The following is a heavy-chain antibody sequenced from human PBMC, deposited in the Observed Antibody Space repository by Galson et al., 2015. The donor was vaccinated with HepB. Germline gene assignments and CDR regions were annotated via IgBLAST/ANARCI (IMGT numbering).Heavy chain of an antibody. D-gene: IGHD2-2*01. V-gene: IGHV1-46*01. CDR1: GYTFTTYY. CDR2: INPSGDTT. Sequence: SVKVSCKASGYTFTTYYIHWVRQAPGQGLEWMGIINPSGDTTTYAQKFQGRVTMTRDTSTSTVYMELSSLRSEDTAVYYCARVWCSSTSCQSPFDYWGQGTLVTVSS. J-gene: IGHJ4*02. CDR3: ARVWCSSTSCQSPFDY.